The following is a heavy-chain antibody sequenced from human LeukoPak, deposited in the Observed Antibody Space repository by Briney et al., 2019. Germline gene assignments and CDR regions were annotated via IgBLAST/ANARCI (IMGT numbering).Heavy chain of an antibody. CDR1: GYSFTSYL. CDR2: IYPGTSDT. CDR3: ASRYSGSYHY. D-gene: IGHD1-26*01. Sequence: GESLKISCKGSGYSFTSYLIGGVRQMPGKVLEWMGIIYPGTSDTRYSPSFQGQVTISAEKSISTAYLQWSSLKASDTAMYYCASRYSGSYHYWGQGTLVTVSS. J-gene: IGHJ4*02. V-gene: IGHV5-51*01.